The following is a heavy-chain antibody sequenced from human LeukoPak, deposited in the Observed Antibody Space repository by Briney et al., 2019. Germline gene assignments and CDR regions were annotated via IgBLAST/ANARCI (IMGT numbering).Heavy chain of an antibody. J-gene: IGHJ4*02. CDR2: IYYSGST. D-gene: IGHD1-26*01. CDR1: GGSMSNYY. Sequence: PSETLSLTCTVSGGSMSNYYWSWIRQPPGKGLEWIGYIYYSGSTNHNPSLKSRVTISVDTSKNQFSLKLSSVTAADTAVYYCARLWSGAPFDYWGQGTLVTVSS. V-gene: IGHV4-59*08. CDR3: ARLWSGAPFDY.